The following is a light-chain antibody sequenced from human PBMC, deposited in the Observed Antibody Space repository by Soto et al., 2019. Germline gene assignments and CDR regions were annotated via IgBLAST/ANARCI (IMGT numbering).Light chain of an antibody. Sequence: EIVLTQSPGTLSLSPWERATLSCRASQSFNSIYLAWYQQKPGQAPRLLIYGASSRATGIPDRFSGSGSGTDFTLTISRLEPEDFAVYYCQQFGSSVNFGGGTKVDIK. J-gene: IGKJ4*01. CDR1: QSFNSIY. V-gene: IGKV3-20*01. CDR2: GAS. CDR3: QQFGSSVN.